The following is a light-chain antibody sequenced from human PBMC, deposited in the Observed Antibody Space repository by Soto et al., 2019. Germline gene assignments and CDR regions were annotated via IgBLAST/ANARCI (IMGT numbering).Light chain of an antibody. Sequence: DIQMTQSPSTLSASVGDRVTITCRASQRISSWLAWYQQKPGKAPKLLIYKAPSLESGVPSRFSGSGSGTEFTLTISSLQPDDFATYYCQQYNNYQYTFGQGTKLEIK. V-gene: IGKV1-5*03. CDR3: QQYNNYQYT. CDR2: KAP. J-gene: IGKJ2*01. CDR1: QRISSW.